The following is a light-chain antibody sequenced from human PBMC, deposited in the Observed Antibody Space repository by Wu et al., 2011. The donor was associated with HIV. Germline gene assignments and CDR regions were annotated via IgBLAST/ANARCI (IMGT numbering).Light chain of an antibody. Sequence: EIVMTQSPATLSVSPGEGATLSCRASQSISNNLAWYQQKPGQAPRLLISGASTRATGIPARFRGSGSGTEFTLTISSMQSEDCAVYYCQQYNKWPLTFGQGTRLEIK. CDR2: GAS. V-gene: IGKV3-15*01. CDR1: QSISNN. J-gene: IGKJ5*01. CDR3: QQYNKWPLT.